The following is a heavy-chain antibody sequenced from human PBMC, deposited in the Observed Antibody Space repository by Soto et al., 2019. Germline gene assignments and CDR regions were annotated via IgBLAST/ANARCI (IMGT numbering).Heavy chain of an antibody. CDR2: IHYSGST. D-gene: IGHD3-10*02. V-gene: IGHV4-59*01. CDR3: ARALFGYYFDY. CDR1: GGSISSYY. J-gene: IGHJ4*02. Sequence: SETLSLTCTVSGGSISSYYWSWIRQPPGKGLEWIGYIHYSGSTNYNPSLKSRVTISVDTSKNQFSLKLSSVTAADTAVYYCARALFGYYFDYRGQGTLVTVSS.